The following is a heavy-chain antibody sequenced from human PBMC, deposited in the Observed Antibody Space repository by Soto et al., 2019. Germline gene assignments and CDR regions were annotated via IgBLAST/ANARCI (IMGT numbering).Heavy chain of an antibody. Sequence: EVQLVESGGGLVKPGGSLRLSCAASGFTFSSYSMNWVRQAPGKGLEWVSSISSSSSYIYYADSVKGRFTISRDNAKNSLYLQMNSLRAEDTAVYYCARDFPLAAAFDWFDPWGQGTLVTVSS. CDR3: ARDFPLAAAFDWFDP. V-gene: IGHV3-21*01. J-gene: IGHJ5*02. D-gene: IGHD6-13*01. CDR2: ISSSSSYI. CDR1: GFTFSSYS.